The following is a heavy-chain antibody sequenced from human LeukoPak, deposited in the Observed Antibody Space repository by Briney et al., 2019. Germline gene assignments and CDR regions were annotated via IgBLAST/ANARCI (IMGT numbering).Heavy chain of an antibody. V-gene: IGHV3-30*02. CDR2: IRYDGNNK. D-gene: IGHD2-2*03. Sequence: GGSLRLSCAASGFTFSSSGMHWVRQAPGKGLEWVAFIRYDGNNKYYADSVKGRFTISRDYSKNTLFLQMSSLRPEDTAVYYCALGKNFGYHYFDFWGQGALVTVSS. CDR3: ALGKNFGYHYFDF. J-gene: IGHJ4*02. CDR1: GFTFSSSG.